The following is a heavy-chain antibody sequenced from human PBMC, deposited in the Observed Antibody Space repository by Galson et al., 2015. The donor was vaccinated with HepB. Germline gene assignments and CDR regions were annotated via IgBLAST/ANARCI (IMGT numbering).Heavy chain of an antibody. CDR1: GFTFSGSA. CDR2: IRSKANSYTT. CDR3: SRPGADSSSSNFVY. V-gene: IGHV3-73*01. J-gene: IGHJ4*02. D-gene: IGHD6-6*01. Sequence: LRLSCAASGFTFSGSAMHWVRQASGKGLEWVGRIRSKANSYTTSYAASVKGRFTISRDDSKNVAYLQMNSLKTEDTAVYYCSRPGADSSSSNFVYWGQGTLAAVSP.